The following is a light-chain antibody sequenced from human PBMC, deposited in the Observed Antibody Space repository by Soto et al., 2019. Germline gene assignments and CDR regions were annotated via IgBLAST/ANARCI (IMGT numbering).Light chain of an antibody. CDR3: QKLDTYPLT. CDR2: AAS. CDR1: QGISNH. V-gene: IGKV1-27*01. Sequence: IQLTQSPSSLSASVGARVTLTCLASQGISNHLAWYQQKPGKVPKLLIYAASTLQSGVPSRFSGSGSGTDFTLTISSLQPEDFASYYCQKLDTYPLTFGQGTLLEI. J-gene: IGKJ5*01.